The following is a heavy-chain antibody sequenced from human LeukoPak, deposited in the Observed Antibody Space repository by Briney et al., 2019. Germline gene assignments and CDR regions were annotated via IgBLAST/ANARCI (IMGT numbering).Heavy chain of an antibody. V-gene: IGHV4-59*01. Sequence: SETLSLTCTVSRGSISSYYWSWIRRPPGKGLEWIGNIYYSGSTNYNPSLQSRVTMSVDTSKNQFSLRLSSATAADTAVYYCARGYSATYGRFDYWGQGTLVTVSS. CDR2: IYYSGST. CDR3: ARGYSATYGRFDY. CDR1: RGSISSYY. D-gene: IGHD5-12*01. J-gene: IGHJ4*02.